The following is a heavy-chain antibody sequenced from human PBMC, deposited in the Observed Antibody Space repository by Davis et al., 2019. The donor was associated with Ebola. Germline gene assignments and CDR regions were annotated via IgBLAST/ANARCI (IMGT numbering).Heavy chain of an antibody. D-gene: IGHD3-16*01. Sequence: GGSLRLSCAASGFPFSSYTMNWVRQAPGKGLEWVSSISSDGSYIFYADSAKGRFTISRDNAKNSLYLQMNSLKAEDTAVYFCATSESFFDYAAYFHYWGQGTLLTVS. CDR3: ATSESFFDYAAYFHY. V-gene: IGHV3-21*06. CDR2: ISSDGSYI. CDR1: GFPFSSYT. J-gene: IGHJ4*02.